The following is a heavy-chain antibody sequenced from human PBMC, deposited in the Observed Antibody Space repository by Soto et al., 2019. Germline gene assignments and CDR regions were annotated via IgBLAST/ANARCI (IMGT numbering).Heavy chain of an antibody. J-gene: IGHJ4*02. D-gene: IGHD3-22*01. CDR2: IYHIGST. V-gene: IGHV4-4*02. CDR3: ARAGMIGPFFRLFDY. Sequence: SDTLSLTCAVSGVSVSSTNWWSLVRHSPGKGLEWIGDIYHIGSTNYNPSLRGRVTISVDKSNNQFSLTLKYVTAADTAVYYCARAGMIGPFFRLFDYWGQGTLVTVSS. CDR1: GVSVSSTNW.